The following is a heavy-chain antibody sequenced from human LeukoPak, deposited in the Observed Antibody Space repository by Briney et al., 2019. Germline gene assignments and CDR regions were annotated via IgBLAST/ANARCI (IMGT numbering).Heavy chain of an antibody. Sequence: GGSLRLSCAASGFTFSSYGMHWVRQAPGKGLEWVAFIRYDGSNKYYADSVKGRFTISRDNSKNTLYLQMNSLRAEDTAVYYCAKDFTLDPFSPPNYHMDVWGKGTTVTVSS. D-gene: IGHD3-3*02. CDR1: GFTFSSYG. V-gene: IGHV3-30*02. CDR2: IRYDGSNK. J-gene: IGHJ6*03. CDR3: AKDFTLDPFSPPNYHMDV.